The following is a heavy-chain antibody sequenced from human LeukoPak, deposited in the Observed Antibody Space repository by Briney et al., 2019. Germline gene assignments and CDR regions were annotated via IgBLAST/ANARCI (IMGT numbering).Heavy chain of an antibody. CDR1: GFTFSSYT. V-gene: IGHV3-48*01. J-gene: IGHJ4*01. D-gene: IGHD3-3*01. CDR3: ASRPTLTIFGPMPFGY. CDR2: ISGGSYTI. Sequence: GGSLRLSCAASGFTFSSYTMNWVRQAPGKGLEWVSYISGGSYTIYYADSVKGRFTISRDNSKNTLYLQMNSLRAEDTAVYYCASRPTLTIFGPMPFGYWXXXTLVTVSS.